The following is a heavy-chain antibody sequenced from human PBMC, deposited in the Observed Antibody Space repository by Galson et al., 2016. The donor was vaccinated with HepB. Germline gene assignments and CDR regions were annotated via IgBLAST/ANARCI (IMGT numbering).Heavy chain of an antibody. J-gene: IGHJ5*02. CDR2: ISYDGSNK. CDR3: TKDQLRYCGGDCYPGYNWFDP. CDR1: GFTFSSHA. D-gene: IGHD2-21*02. Sequence: SLRLSCAASGFTFSSHAMHWVRQAPGKGLKWVALISYDGSNKYYADSVKGRFTISRDNSKNTLYLQMNSLRAEDTAGYYCTKDQLRYCGGDCYPGYNWFDPWGQGTLVTVSS. V-gene: IGHV3-30-3*01.